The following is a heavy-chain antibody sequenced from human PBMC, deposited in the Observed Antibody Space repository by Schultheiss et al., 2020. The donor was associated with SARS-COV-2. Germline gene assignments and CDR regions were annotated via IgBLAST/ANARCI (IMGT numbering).Heavy chain of an antibody. D-gene: IGHD4-17*01. V-gene: IGHV3-15*01. J-gene: IGHJ5*02. CDR2: IKSKTDGGTT. CDR3: ARESPADYGDGVVFDP. Sequence: GESLKISCTASGFTFSSYSMNWVRQAPGKGLEWVGRIKSKTDGGTTDYAAPVKGRFTISRDDSKNTLYLQMNSLRAEDTAVYYCARESPADYGDGVVFDPWGQGTLVTVSS. CDR1: GFTFSSYS.